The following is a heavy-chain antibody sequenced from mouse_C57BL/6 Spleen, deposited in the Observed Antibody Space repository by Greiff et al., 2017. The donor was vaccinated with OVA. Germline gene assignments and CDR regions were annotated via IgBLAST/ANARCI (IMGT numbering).Heavy chain of an antibody. V-gene: IGHV1-64*01. Sequence: VQLQQPGAELVKPGASVKLSCKASGYTFTSYWMHWVKQRPGQGLEWIGMIHPNSGSTNYNEKFKSKATLTVDKSSSTAYMQLSSRTSEDSAVYYCADGYYEDAMEYWGQGTTVTVSS. CDR2: IHPNSGST. CDR1: GYTFTSYW. D-gene: IGHD2-3*01. CDR3: ADGYYEDAMEY. J-gene: IGHJ4*01.